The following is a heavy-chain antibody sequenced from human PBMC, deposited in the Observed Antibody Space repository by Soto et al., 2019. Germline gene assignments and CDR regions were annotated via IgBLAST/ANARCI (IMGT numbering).Heavy chain of an antibody. D-gene: IGHD2-15*01. Sequence: QVQVVQYGAEVKKPGASVKVACKASGYSFDTFGMSWVRQAPGQGLEWMGWISIEKGDTNSAQKFQDRVTMTTDTSTSTAYMELRSLTSDDTAVYYCARCYCSVGSCFTCWHFDLWGRGTLVTVSS. CDR2: ISIEKGDT. J-gene: IGHJ2*01. V-gene: IGHV1-18*01. CDR1: GYSFDTFG. CDR3: ARCYCSVGSCFTCWHFDL.